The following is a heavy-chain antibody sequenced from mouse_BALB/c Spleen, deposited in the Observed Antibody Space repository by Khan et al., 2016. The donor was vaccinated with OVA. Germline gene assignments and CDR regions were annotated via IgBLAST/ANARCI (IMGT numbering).Heavy chain of an antibody. D-gene: IGHD2-10*01. CDR2: INTYTGEP. CDR1: GYTFRSFG. CDR3: ARPPYFSYVMVY. Sequence: QVQLQQSGPELKKPGETVKISCKASGYTFRSFGMSWVKQAPGKGLKWMGWINTYTGEPTYADDFKGRYVFSLETSASTAYLQINNLKNEDTATYFCARPPYFSYVMVYWGQGTSVTVSS. V-gene: IGHV9-3-1*01. J-gene: IGHJ4*01.